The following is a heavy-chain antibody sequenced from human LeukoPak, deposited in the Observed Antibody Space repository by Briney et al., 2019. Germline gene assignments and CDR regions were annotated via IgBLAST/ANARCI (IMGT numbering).Heavy chain of an antibody. J-gene: IGHJ3*02. CDR3: AKMGFDYGSRDAFDT. V-gene: IGHV3-23*01. Sequence: GFLRPFFGASGFIFTRFCLSWVRPASGKGLEWVSAISGSGGSTYYADSVKGRFTISRDNSKNTLYLQMNSLRAEDTAVYYCAKMGFDYGSRDAFDTWGQGTMVTVSS. CDR1: GFIFTRFC. D-gene: IGHD3-10*01. CDR2: ISGSGGST.